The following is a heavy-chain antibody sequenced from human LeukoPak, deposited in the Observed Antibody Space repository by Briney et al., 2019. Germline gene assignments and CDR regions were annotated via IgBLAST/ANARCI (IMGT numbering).Heavy chain of an antibody. D-gene: IGHD2-8*01. Sequence: PSETLSLTCSVSGDSISNFYWNWLRQPPGKRLEWIGNIHYSGNSNYNPSLQSRVTISIDTSGKQLFLKLSSVTAADTAVYYCALAPNSNWFDFWGQGTLVTVSS. CDR2: IHYSGNS. CDR3: ALAPNSNWFDF. J-gene: IGHJ5*01. V-gene: IGHV4-59*08. CDR1: GDSISNFY.